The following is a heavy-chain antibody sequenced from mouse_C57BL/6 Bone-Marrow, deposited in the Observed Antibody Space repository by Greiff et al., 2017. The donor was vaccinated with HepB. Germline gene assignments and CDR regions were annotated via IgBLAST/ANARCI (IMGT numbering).Heavy chain of an antibody. CDR3: ARKRYYFDY. J-gene: IGHJ2*01. CDR1: GYAFTNYL. D-gene: IGHD1-1*01. CDR2: INPGSGGT. V-gene: IGHV1-54*01. Sequence: VQLVESGAELVRPGTSVKVSCKASGYAFTNYLIEGVKQRPGQGLEWIGVINPGSGGTNYNEKFKGKATLTADKSSSTAYMQLSSLTSEDSAVYFCARKRYYFDYWGQGTTLTVSS.